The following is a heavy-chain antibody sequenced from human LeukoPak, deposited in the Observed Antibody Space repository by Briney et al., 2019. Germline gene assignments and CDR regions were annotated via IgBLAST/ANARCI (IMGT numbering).Heavy chain of an antibody. CDR1: GFTFDDYA. V-gene: IGHV3-9*01. CDR2: ISWNSGSI. D-gene: IGHD5-24*01. Sequence: GGSLRLSCAASGFTFDDYAMHWVRQAPGKGLEWVSGISWNSGSIGYADSVKGRFTISRDNSKNTLYLQMNRLRAEDTAVYYCANSLNGYNSPYYFDYWGQGTLVTVSS. J-gene: IGHJ4*02. CDR3: ANSLNGYNSPYYFDY.